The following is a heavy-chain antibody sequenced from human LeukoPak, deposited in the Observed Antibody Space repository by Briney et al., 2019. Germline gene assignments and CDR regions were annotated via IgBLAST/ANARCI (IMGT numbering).Heavy chain of an antibody. Sequence: KTSETLSLTCTVSGGSISSSSYYWGWIRQPPGKGLEWIGSIYYSGSTYYNPSLKSRVTISVDTSKNQFSLKLSSVTAADTAVYYCARWVGCSGGSCYSYYFDYWGQGTLVTVSS. CDR3: ARWVGCSGGSCYSYYFDY. CDR1: GGSISSSSYY. J-gene: IGHJ4*02. D-gene: IGHD2-15*01. V-gene: IGHV4-39*01. CDR2: IYYSGST.